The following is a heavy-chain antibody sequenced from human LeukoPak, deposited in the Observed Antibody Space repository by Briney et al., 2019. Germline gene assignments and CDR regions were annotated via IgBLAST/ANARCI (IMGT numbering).Heavy chain of an antibody. J-gene: IGHJ3*02. V-gene: IGHV4-38-2*02. CDR3: ARDGSERDAFDI. CDR2: IYHSGST. CDR1: GYSISSGYY. Sequence: SETLSLTCTVSGYSISSGYYWGWIRQPPGKGLEWIGSIYHSGSTYYNPSLKSRVTISVDTSKNQFSLKLSSVTAADTAVYYCARDGSERDAFDIWGQGTMVTVSS. D-gene: IGHD1-14*01.